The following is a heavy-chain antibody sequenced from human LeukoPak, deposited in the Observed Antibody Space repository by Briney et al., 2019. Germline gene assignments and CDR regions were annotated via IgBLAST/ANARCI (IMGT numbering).Heavy chain of an antibody. CDR1: GGSIISGDYY. CDR3: ARAGVVPAAINRAFDI. V-gene: IGHV4-30-4*08. Sequence: SQTLSLTRIVSGGSIISGDYYWSWIRQPPGKGLEWIGYIYHNGDTYYNPSLKSRVAISVDTSKNQFSLKLGSVTAADTAAYYCARAGVVPAAINRAFDIWGQGSVVTVSS. J-gene: IGHJ3*02. CDR2: IYHNGDT. D-gene: IGHD2-2*02.